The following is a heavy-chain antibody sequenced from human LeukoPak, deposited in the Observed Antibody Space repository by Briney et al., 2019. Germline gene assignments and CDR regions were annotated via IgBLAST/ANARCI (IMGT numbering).Heavy chain of an antibody. CDR1: GGSFSNYY. CDR2: IYYSGNT. V-gene: IGHV4-59*08. D-gene: IGHD3-22*01. J-gene: IGHJ4*02. CDR3: ARAYFDTSAYYPHFEF. Sequence: SETLSLTCTVSGGSFSNYYWTWIRQPPGKGLEWIGYIYYSGNTNYNPSLKSRLTISIDTSKNQFFLKLSSVTAADTAVYYCARAYFDTSAYYPHFEFWGPGTLVTVSS.